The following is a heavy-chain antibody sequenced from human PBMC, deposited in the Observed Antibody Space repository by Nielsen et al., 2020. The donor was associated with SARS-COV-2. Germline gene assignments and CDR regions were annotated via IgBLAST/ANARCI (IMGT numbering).Heavy chain of an antibody. CDR1: GGTFTNYA. D-gene: IGHD6-19*01. J-gene: IGHJ4*02. Sequence: SVKVSCKASGGTFTNYAFSWMRQAPGQGLEWMGRIIPILGIATYAQKFQGRVTITADKSTSTAFMEATSLISEDTAVYYCALSLAISSGWYYDYWGQGTLVTVSS. V-gene: IGHV1-69*04. CDR3: ALSLAISSGWYYDY. CDR2: IIPILGIA.